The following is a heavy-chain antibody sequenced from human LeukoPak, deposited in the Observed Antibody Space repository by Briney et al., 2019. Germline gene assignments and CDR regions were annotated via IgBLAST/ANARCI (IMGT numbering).Heavy chain of an antibody. J-gene: IGHJ6*03. CDR2: INPNSGGT. D-gene: IGHD3-9*01. CDR1: GYTFTGYY. V-gene: IGHV1-2*02. Sequence: ASVKVSCKASGYTFTGYYMHWVRQAPGQGLEWMGWINPNSGGTNYAQKFQGRVTMTRDTSISTAYMELSRLRSDDTAVYYCARDLTKEYYYYYYMDVWGKGTTVPVSS. CDR3: ARDLTKEYYYYYYMDV.